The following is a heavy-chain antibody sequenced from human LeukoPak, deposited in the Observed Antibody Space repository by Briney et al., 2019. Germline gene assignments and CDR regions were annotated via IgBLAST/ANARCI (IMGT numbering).Heavy chain of an antibody. CDR3: TSRGRYSRYYFDY. V-gene: IGHV4-38-2*02. D-gene: IGHD5-12*01. J-gene: IGHJ4*02. CDR1: GYSISSGYY. Sequence: PSETLSLTCTVSGYSISSGYYWGWIRQPPGKGLEWIGSIYHSGSTNYNPSLKSRVTISVDTSKNQFSLKLSSVTAADTAVYYCTSRGRYSRYYFDYWGQGTLVTVSS. CDR2: IYHSGST.